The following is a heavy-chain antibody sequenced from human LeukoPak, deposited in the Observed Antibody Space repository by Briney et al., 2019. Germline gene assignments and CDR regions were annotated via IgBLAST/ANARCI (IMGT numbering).Heavy chain of an antibody. CDR3: AKDDYYDTSGYRD. D-gene: IGHD3-22*01. CDR1: GFTFSSYA. CDR2: ISGSGGST. Sequence: GGSLRLSCAASGFTFSSYAMNWVRQAPGKGLEWVSVISGSGGSTYYADSVKGRFTISRDNSKNTLYLQMNSLRAEDTAVYYCAKDDYYDTSGYRDWGQGTLVTVSS. V-gene: IGHV3-23*01. J-gene: IGHJ4*02.